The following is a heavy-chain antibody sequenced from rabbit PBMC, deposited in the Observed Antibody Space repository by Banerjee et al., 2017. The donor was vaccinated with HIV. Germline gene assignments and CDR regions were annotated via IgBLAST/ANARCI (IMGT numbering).Heavy chain of an antibody. D-gene: IGHD1-1*01. Sequence: CTASGFSFSSSYYMCWVRQAPGKRPEWIACINIVTGKSVYASWAKGRFTISSHNAQNTLYLQLNSLTAADTATYFCARDLTGVIGWNFGWWGPGTLVTVS. CDR2: INIVTGKS. CDR3: ARDLTGVIGWNFGW. CDR1: GFSFSSSYY. V-gene: IGHV1S40*01. J-gene: IGHJ4*01.